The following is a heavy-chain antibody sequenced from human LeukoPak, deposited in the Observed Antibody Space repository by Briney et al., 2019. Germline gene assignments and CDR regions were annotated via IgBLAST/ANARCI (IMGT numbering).Heavy chain of an antibody. J-gene: IGHJ5*02. CDR1: GYSISSGYQ. D-gene: IGHD2-2*01. CDR3: ARDPRWLTPDCTSTSCYENYFDP. CDR2: IYHSGSA. V-gene: IGHV4-38-2*02. Sequence: SETLSLTCAVSGYSISSGYQWAWIRQPPGKTLEWIGSIYHSGSAHSNPSLKSRVTISVDRSNNQFSLRLSSVTAADTAVYYCARDPRWLTPDCTSTSCYENYFDPWGQGTLVTVSS.